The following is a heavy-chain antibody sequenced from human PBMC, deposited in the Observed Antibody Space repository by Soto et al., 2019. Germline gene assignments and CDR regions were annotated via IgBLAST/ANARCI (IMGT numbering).Heavy chain of an antibody. CDR1: VYTFTSYG. V-gene: IGHV1-18*01. CDR2: ISVHNGNT. D-gene: IGHD6-13*01. CDR3: ARDGYFDY. Sequence: ASVTVSCKASVYTFTSYGIGWVRQDPGQGLEWMGWISVHNGNTNYAQKFQGRVTMTTDTSTSTAYMELRSLRSDDTAVYYCARDGYFDYWGHGTLVTVSS. J-gene: IGHJ4*01.